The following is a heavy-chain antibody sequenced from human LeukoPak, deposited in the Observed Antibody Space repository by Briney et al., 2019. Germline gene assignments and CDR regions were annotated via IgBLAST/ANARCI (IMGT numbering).Heavy chain of an antibody. D-gene: IGHD1-26*01. Sequence: SETLSLTCTVSGGFINDYYWNWIRQPPGQGLEWIGYVYYSGSINYSPSLKSRVTISVDTSKNQFSLKLSSVTAADTAVYYCARAYSGSLNWFDPWGQGTLVTVSS. CDR1: GGFINDYY. CDR2: VYYSGSI. J-gene: IGHJ5*02. CDR3: ARAYSGSLNWFDP. V-gene: IGHV4-59*01.